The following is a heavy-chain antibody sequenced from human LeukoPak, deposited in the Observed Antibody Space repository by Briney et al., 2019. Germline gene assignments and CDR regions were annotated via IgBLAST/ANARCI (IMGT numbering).Heavy chain of an antibody. J-gene: IGHJ4*02. D-gene: IGHD5-12*01. CDR3: ARDRGWLNHYFDY. CDR1: GFTFSSYS. V-gene: IGHV3-21*01. CDR2: ISSSSSYI. Sequence: GGSLRLSCAASGFTFSSYSMNWVRQAPGKGLEWVSSISSSSSYIYYADSVKGRFTISRDNAKNSLYLQMNSLRAEDTAVYYCARDRGWLNHYFDYWGQGTLVTVSS.